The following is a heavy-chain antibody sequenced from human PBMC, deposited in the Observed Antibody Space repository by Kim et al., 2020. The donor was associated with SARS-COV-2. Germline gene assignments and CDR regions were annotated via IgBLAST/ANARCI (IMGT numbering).Heavy chain of an antibody. CDR1: GFTFSSYD. CDR3: ARGYSCSWYWAFDF. Sequence: GGSLRLSCAASGFTFSSYDMHWVRQATGKGLEWVSAIGTAGDTYYPGSVKGRFTITREDAKNYLYLQLNSLRAGDKAADYCARGYSCSWYWAFDFWGQGT. V-gene: IGHV3-13*01. J-gene: IGHJ3*01. CDR2: IGTAGDT. D-gene: IGHD6-13*01.